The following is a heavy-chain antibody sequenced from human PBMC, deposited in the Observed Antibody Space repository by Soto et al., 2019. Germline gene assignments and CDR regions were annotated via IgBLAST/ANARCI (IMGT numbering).Heavy chain of an antibody. D-gene: IGHD1-26*01. CDR2: ISYDGSNK. CDR1: GFTFSSYA. V-gene: IGHV3-30-3*01. CDR3: ARSPSGGVGATRRFLDY. Sequence: GGSLRLSCAASGFTFSSYAMHWVRQAPGKGLEWVAVISYDGSNKYYADSVKGRFTISRDNSKNTLYLQMNSLRAEDTAVYYCARSPSGGVGATRRFLDYWGQGTLVTVSS. J-gene: IGHJ4*02.